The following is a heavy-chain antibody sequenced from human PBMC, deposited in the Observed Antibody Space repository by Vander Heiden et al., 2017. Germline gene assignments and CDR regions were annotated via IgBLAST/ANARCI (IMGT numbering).Heavy chain of an antibody. D-gene: IGHD3-16*02. CDR1: GLTLSSYW. Sequence: EGQLVESGGGIVKPGGAVRRSCQATGLTLSSYWMNWFRQTPGRGLVWVSRISNYGSSPNYADSVKGRFTISRDNAKNTLCLQMNSLRVDDTAVYYCARVPAYDGDGYRHFDSWGQGTLVTVSS. J-gene: IGHJ4*02. CDR3: ARVPAYDGDGYRHFDS. V-gene: IGHV3-74*01. CDR2: ISNYGSSP.